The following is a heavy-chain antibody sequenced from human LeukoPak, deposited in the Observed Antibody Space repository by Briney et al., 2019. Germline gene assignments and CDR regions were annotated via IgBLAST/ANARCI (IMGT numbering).Heavy chain of an antibody. CDR2: ISAYNGNT. CDR3: ARDPSLHFVYGSGSYYDY. J-gene: IGHJ4*02. D-gene: IGHD3-10*01. V-gene: IGHV1-18*01. CDR1: GYTFTSYG. Sequence: GASVKVSCKASGYTFTSYGISWVRQAPGQGLEWMGWISAYNGNTNYAQKLQGRVTMTTDTSTSTAYMELRSLRSDDTAVYYCARDPSLHFVYGSGSYYDYWGQGTLVTVSS.